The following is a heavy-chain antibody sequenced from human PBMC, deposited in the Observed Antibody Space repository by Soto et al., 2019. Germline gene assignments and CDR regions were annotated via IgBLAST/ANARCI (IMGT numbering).Heavy chain of an antibody. CDR1: GGSIFSHL. D-gene: IGHD3-16*01. Sequence: SETLSLTCTVSGGSIFSHLWSWIRQPPGKGLEWIGYVPHSGSTTHNPSLKSRVTISLDTSQNQVSLQLRSVTAADTAVYYCAREGPLSRDAFDIWGRGTKVTV. V-gene: IGHV4-59*11. CDR2: VPHSGST. CDR3: AREGPLSRDAFDI. J-gene: IGHJ3*02.